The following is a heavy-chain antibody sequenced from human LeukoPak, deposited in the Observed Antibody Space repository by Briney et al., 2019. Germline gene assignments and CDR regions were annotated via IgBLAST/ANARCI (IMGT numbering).Heavy chain of an antibody. CDR2: IYSSGTT. Sequence: SETLSLTCTVSGGSISGHYWSWIRQPPGKGLEWIDYIYSSGTTNYNPSLKSRITMSVDTSKNQFSLKLSSVTAADTAVYYCARALVGVSLNYWGQGTLVTVSS. V-gene: IGHV4-59*11. D-gene: IGHD3-10*01. J-gene: IGHJ4*02. CDR3: ARALVGVSLNY. CDR1: GGSISGHY.